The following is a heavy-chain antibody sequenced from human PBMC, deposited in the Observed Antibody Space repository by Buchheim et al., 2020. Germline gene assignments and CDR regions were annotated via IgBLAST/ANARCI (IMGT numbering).Heavy chain of an antibody. CDR3: ATDTSSGWYDRYYGMDV. D-gene: IGHD6-19*01. CDR1: GGSISSGGYS. J-gene: IGHJ6*02. Sequence: QLQLQESGSGLVKPSQTLSLTCAVSGGSISSGGYSWSWIRQPPGKGLEWIGYIYHSGSTYYNPSLKSRVTISVDRSKNQFSLKLSSVTAADTAVYYCATDTSSGWYDRYYGMDVWGQGTT. CDR2: IYHSGST. V-gene: IGHV4-30-2*01.